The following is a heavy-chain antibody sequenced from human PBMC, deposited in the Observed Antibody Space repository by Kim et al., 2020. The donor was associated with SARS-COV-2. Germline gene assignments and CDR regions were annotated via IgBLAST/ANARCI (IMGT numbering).Heavy chain of an antibody. CDR2: INHGGST. CDR1: GGSFSGYY. CDR3: ARGGTYYYGSGSLSWFDP. V-gene: IGHV4-34*01. D-gene: IGHD3-10*01. J-gene: IGHJ5*02. Sequence: SETLSLTCAVYGGSFSGYYWSWIHQPPGKGLEWIGEINHGGSTNYNPSLKSRVTISVDTSKNQFSLKLSSVTAADTAVYYCARGGTYYYGSGSLSWFDPWGQGTLVTVSS.